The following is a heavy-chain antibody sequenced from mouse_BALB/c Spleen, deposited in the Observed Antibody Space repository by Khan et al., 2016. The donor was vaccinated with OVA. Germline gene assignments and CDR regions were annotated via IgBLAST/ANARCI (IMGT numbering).Heavy chain of an antibody. Sequence: EVQLQESGPGLVKPSQSLSLTCTVTGYSITSGYGRNWIRQSPGNKLEWMGYISYSGSTNYNPSFKNRTTITRDTSKNQFFLQLNSVTTEDTATYNCARTARIKYWGQGTTLTVSA. CDR3: ARTARIKY. V-gene: IGHV3-2*02. CDR1: GYSITSGYG. J-gene: IGHJ2*01. D-gene: IGHD1-2*01. CDR2: ISYSGST.